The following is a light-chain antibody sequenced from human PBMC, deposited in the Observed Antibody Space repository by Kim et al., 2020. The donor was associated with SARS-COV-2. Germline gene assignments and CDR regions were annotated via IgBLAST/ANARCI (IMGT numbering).Light chain of an antibody. CDR1: QSVSSSY. CDR3: QQYGSSPRT. CDR2: GAS. J-gene: IGKJ2*01. V-gene: IGKV3-20*01. Sequence: LSPGDRATLSCRASQSVSSSYLDGCQQKPGQAPRLLIHGASSRATGIPDRFSGSGSGTDFSLTISRLEPEDFAVYYCQQYGSSPRTFGQGTKLEI.